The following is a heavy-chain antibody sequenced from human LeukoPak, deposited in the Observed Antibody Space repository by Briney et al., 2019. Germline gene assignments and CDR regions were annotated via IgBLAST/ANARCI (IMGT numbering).Heavy chain of an antibody. CDR1: GESFSGYY. Sequence: SETLSLTCAVYGESFSGYYWSWIRQPPGKGLEWIGEINHSGSTNYNPSLKSRVTISVDTSKNQFSLKLSSVTAADTAVYYCARGLRGITMVRGVLDYWGQGTLVTVSS. CDR2: INHSGST. D-gene: IGHD3-10*01. J-gene: IGHJ4*02. V-gene: IGHV4-34*01. CDR3: ARGLRGITMVRGVLDY.